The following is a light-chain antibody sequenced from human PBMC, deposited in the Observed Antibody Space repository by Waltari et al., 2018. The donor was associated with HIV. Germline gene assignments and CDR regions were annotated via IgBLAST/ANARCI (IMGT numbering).Light chain of an antibody. V-gene: IGKV3-20*01. Sequence: EIVLTQSPGTLSLSPGERVTLSCRASQSVISSYLAWYQQRPGQAPRLLIYGASNRATGIPDRFSGSGSETDFTLTISRLEPEDVAVFYCQQYGNSPYTFGQGTKLEIK. CDR2: GAS. CDR3: QQYGNSPYT. CDR1: QSVISSY. J-gene: IGKJ2*01.